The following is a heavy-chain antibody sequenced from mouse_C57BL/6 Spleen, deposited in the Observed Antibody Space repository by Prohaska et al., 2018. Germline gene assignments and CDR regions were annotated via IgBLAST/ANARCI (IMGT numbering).Heavy chain of an antibody. V-gene: IGHV1-26*01. J-gene: IGHJ2*01. CDR1: GYTFTDYY. Sequence: SVKISCKASGYTFTDYYMNWVKQSHGKSLEWIGDINPNNGGTSYNQKFKGKATLTVDKSSSTAYMELRSLTSEDSAVYYWAREGYGYFDYWGQGTTLTVSS. CDR3: AREGYGYFDY. D-gene: IGHD1-1*02. CDR2: INPNNGGT.